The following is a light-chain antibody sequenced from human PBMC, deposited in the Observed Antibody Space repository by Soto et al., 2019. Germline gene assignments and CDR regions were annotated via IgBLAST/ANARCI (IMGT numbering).Light chain of an antibody. CDR1: QNVRGY. V-gene: IGKV3-11*01. CDR3: QQRSNWPIT. J-gene: IGKJ5*01. CDR2: DAS. Sequence: EIVLTQSPATLSLSPGERATLSCWASQNVRGYLAWYQQKPGQAPRLLIYDASNRATGIPARFSGSGSGTDFTLTISSLEPEDFAVYYCQQRSNWPITFGQGTRLEIK.